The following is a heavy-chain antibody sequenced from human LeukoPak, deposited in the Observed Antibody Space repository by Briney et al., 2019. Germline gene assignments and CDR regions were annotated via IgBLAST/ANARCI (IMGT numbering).Heavy chain of an antibody. CDR3: AKSRYSSLTNHYYYMDV. Sequence: PGGSLRLSCAASGFTFDDYAMHWVRQAPGKGLEWVSGISWNSGSIGYTDSVKGRFTISRDNAKNSLYLQMNSLRAEDMALYYCAKSRYSSLTNHYYYMDVWGKGTTVTVSS. D-gene: IGHD6-13*01. V-gene: IGHV3-9*03. J-gene: IGHJ6*03. CDR2: ISWNSGSI. CDR1: GFTFDDYA.